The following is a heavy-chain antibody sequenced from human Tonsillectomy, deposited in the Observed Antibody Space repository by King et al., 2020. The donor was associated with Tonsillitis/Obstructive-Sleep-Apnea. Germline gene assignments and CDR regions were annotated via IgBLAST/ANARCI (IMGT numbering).Heavy chain of an antibody. D-gene: IGHD3-16*01. CDR2: ISSNGGNT. V-gene: IGHV3-64*01. J-gene: IGHJ6*03. CDR3: ARGERDYVWGTYYYYYMDV. Sequence: VQLVASGRGLVQPGGSLRLSCAASGFTFSSYAMHWVRQAPGKGLEYVSAISSNGGNTYYANSVKGRFTISRDNSKNTLSLQMGSLRAEDMAVYYCARGERDYVWGTYYYYYMDVWGKGTTVTVSS. CDR1: GFTFSSYA.